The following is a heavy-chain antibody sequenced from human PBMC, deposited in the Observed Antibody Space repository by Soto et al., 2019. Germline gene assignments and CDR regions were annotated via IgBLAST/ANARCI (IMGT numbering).Heavy chain of an antibody. CDR3: VREKNESFDY. J-gene: IGHJ4*02. CDR2: MNPNSGNT. CDR1: GYTFTSYD. V-gene: IGHV1-8*01. Sequence: QVQLVQSGAEVKKPGASVKVSCKASGYTFTSYDINWVRQATGQGREGMGWMNPNSGNTGYAQKFQGRVTMTRNTTISTAYMELSSLRSADTDVYYSVREKNESFDYGGRGTLVTVSS.